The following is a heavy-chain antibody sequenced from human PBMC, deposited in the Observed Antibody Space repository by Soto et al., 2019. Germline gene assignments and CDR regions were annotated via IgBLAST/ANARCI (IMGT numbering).Heavy chain of an antibody. V-gene: IGHV1-2*04. CDR2: INPNSGGT. CDR3: ARDDIPGRAVAIYGMDV. CDR1: GYTFTGYY. D-gene: IGHD6-19*01. J-gene: IGHJ6*02. Sequence: ASVKVSCKASGYTFTGYYMHWVRQAPGQGLEWMGWINPNSGGTNYAQKFQGWVTMTRDTSISTAYMELSRLRSDDTAVYYCARDDIPGRAVAIYGMDVWGQGTTVTVSS.